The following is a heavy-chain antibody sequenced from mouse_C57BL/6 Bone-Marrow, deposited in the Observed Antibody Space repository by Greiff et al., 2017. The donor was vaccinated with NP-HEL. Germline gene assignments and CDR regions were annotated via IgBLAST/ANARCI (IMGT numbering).Heavy chain of an antibody. CDR3: ARAHYYGSSSFAY. D-gene: IGHD1-1*01. CDR1: GYTFTDYN. CDR2: INPNNGGT. V-gene: IGHV1-18*01. J-gene: IGHJ3*01. Sequence: EVQLQQSGPELVKPGASVKIPCKASGYTFTDYNMDWVTQSHGKSLEWIGDINPNNGGTIYNQKFKGKATLTVDKSSSTAYMELRSLTSEDTAVYYCARAHYYGSSSFAYWGQGTLVTVSA.